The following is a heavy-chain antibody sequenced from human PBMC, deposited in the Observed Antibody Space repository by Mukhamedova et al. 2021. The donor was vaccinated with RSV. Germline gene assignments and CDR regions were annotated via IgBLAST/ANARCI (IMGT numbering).Heavy chain of an antibody. CDR2: ISGSSSNT. J-gene: IGHJ4*02. V-gene: IGHV3-23*01. CDR3: AKDYYESSGYPTGDFDH. Sequence: GKGLEWVATISGSSSNTFLADSVKGRFSISRDNSKNTVYLQMDSLRAEDTAVYYCAKDYYESSGYPTGDFDHWGQGTLVTVSS. D-gene: IGHD3-22*01.